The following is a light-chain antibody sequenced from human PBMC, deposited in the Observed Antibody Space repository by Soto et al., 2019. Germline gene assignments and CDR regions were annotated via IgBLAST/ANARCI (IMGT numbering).Light chain of an antibody. V-gene: IGLV1-47*01. CDR2: RDN. CDR3: AACDDTLSGDWV. Sequence: QSVLSQPPSASGTPGQRVTISCSGSISNVGSNYVYWYQQLPGTAPKLLIYRDNQRPSGVPDRCSASKSGTSAYLAISGLRSEDEAVYYCAACDDTLSGDWVFVGGTKLTVL. J-gene: IGLJ3*02. CDR1: ISNVGSNY.